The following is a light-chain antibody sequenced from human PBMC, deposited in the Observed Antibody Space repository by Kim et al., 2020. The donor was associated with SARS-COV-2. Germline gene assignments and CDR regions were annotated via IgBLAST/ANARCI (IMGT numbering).Light chain of an antibody. Sequence: SSELTQDPAVSVALGQTVRITCQGDRLRSYYASWYQQKPGQAPVLVIYGKNNRPSGIPDRFSGSSSGNTASLTITGAQAGDEADYYCNSRDSSSNHLVFGGGTQLTVL. CDR1: RLRSYY. J-gene: IGLJ3*02. CDR2: GKN. CDR3: NSRDSSSNHLV. V-gene: IGLV3-19*01.